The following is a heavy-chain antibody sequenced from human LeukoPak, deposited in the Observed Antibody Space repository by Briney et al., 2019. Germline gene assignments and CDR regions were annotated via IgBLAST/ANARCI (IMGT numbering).Heavy chain of an antibody. J-gene: IGHJ4*02. CDR3: ARSSGSLFDY. Sequence: SETLSLTCAVYGGSFSGYYWSWIRQPPGKGLEWIGEINHSGSTNYNPSLKSRVTISVDTSKNQFSLKLSSVTAADTAVYYCARSSGSLFDYWGQGTLVTVSS. V-gene: IGHV4-34*01. CDR1: GGSFSGYY. D-gene: IGHD1-26*01. CDR2: INHSGST.